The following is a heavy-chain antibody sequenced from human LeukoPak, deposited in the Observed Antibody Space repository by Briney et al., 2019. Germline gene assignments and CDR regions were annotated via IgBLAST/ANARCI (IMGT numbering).Heavy chain of an antibody. CDR1: GYTFTSYG. CDR3: ARGRRFGYSSSSGPEDY. Sequence: GASVKVSCKASGYTFTSYGISWVRQAPGQGLEWMGWISAYNGNTNYAQKLQGRVTMTTDTSTSTAYMELRSLRSDDTAVYYCARGRRFGYSSSSGPEDYWGQGTLVTVSS. V-gene: IGHV1-18*01. D-gene: IGHD6-6*01. CDR2: ISAYNGNT. J-gene: IGHJ4*02.